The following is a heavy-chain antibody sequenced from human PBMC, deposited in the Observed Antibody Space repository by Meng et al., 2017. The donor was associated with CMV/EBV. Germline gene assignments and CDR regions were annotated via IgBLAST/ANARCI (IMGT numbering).Heavy chain of an antibody. V-gene: IGHV1-69*10. CDR3: ARLRRGKAAAGNWDYYYYYGMDV. Sequence: SVKVSCKASGGTFSSYAISWVRQAPGQGLEWMGGIIPILGIANYAQKFQGRVTITADKSTSTAYMELSSLRSEDTAVYYCARLRRGKAAAGNWDYYYYYGMDVWGQGTTVTVSS. J-gene: IGHJ6*02. CDR2: IIPILGIA. D-gene: IGHD6-13*01. CDR1: GGTFSSYA.